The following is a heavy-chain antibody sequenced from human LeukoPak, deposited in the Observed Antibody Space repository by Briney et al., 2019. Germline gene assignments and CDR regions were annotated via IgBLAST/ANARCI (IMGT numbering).Heavy chain of an antibody. CDR2: INGDGSST. V-gene: IGHV3-74*01. CDR3: ARGTMANWFDP. CDR1: GFTFSSNW. Sequence: PGGSLRLSCAASGFTFSSNWMHWVRQAPGKGLVWVSRINGDGSSTSYADSVKGRFTVSRDTAKNTLYLQMNSLRAEDTAVYYCARGTMANWFDPWGQGTLVTVSS. D-gene: IGHD4/OR15-4a*01. J-gene: IGHJ5*02.